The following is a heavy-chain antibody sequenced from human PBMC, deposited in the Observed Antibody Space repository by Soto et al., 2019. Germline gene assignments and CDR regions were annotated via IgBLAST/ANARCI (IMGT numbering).Heavy chain of an antibody. D-gene: IGHD6-19*01. CDR2: VYYSGST. CDR1: GGSISSYY. V-gene: IGHV4-59*08. CDR3: ARDPKGYSSGWYEY. J-gene: IGHJ4*02. Sequence: SETLSLTCTVSGGSISSYYCSWIRQPPGKGLEWIGYVYYSGSTNYTPSLKSRVTISVDTSKNQFSLKLCSVTAADTAVYYRARDPKGYSSGWYEYLGQGTLVTGSS.